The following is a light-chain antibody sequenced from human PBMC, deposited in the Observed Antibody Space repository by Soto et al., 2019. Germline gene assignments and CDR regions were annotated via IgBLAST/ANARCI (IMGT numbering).Light chain of an antibody. CDR3: SAYAGSNNFV. CDR2: EVS. Sequence: QSVLTKPPSASGSPGQSVTISCTGTSSDIGDNYVSWYQQHPGKAPKLIIYEVSLRPSGVPDRFSGSKSGNTASLTVSGLQTEDEADYYCSAYAGSNNFVFGSGTKVTVL. CDR1: SSDIGDNY. V-gene: IGLV2-8*01. J-gene: IGLJ1*01.